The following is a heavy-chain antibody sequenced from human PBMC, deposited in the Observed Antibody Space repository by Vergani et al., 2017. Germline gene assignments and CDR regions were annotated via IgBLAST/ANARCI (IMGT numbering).Heavy chain of an antibody. D-gene: IGHD4-17*01. J-gene: IGHJ3*02. Sequence: QVQLQQWGAGLLKPSETLSPTCAVYGGSFSGYYWSWIRQPPGKGLEWIGEINHSGSTNYNPSLKSRVTISVDTSKNQFSLKLISVTAADTAVYYCARAAPTVTNDAFDIWGQGTMVTVSS. V-gene: IGHV4-34*01. CDR1: GGSFSGYY. CDR2: INHSGST. CDR3: ARAAPTVTNDAFDI.